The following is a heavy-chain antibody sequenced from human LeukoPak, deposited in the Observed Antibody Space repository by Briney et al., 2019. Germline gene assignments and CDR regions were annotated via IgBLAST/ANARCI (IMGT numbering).Heavy chain of an antibody. CDR3: ARGPNYGDRVDYLDS. D-gene: IGHD4-17*01. CDR1: GFTFSDYY. J-gene: IGHJ4*02. CDR2: IGGSGSIT. Sequence: GGSLRLSCAASGFTFSDYYIGWIRQAPGKGLEWVSYIGGSGSITFYADSVKGRFTISRDNAKNSVYLQMNSLRAEDTSIYYCARGPNYGDRVDYLDSWGQGTEVTVSS. V-gene: IGHV3-11*04.